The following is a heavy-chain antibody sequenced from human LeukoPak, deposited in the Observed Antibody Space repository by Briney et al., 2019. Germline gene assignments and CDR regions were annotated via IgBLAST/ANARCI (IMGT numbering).Heavy chain of an antibody. CDR1: GFTFSSYS. V-gene: IGHV3-48*04. D-gene: IGHD4-17*01. CDR2: ISSSSSTI. J-gene: IGHJ4*02. CDR3: ASFGDYVSPY. Sequence: GGSLRLFCAASGFTFSSYSMNWVRQAPGKGLEWVSYISSSSSTIYYADSVKGRFTISRDNAKNSLYLQMNSLRAEDTAVYYCASFGDYVSPYWGQGTLVTVSS.